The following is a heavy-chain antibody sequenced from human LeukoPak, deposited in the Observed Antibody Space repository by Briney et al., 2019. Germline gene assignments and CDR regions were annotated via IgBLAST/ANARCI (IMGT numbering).Heavy chain of an antibody. J-gene: IGHJ4*02. V-gene: IGHV1-69*04. CDR3: AAGLVQLERRSYFDY. Sequence: ASVKVSCKASGGTFSSYAISWERQAPGQGLEWMGRIIPILGIANYAQKFQERVTITRDMSTSTAYMELSSLRSEDTAVYYCAAGLVQLERRSYFDYWGQGTLVTVSS. CDR1: GGTFSSYA. D-gene: IGHD1-1*01. CDR2: IIPILGIA.